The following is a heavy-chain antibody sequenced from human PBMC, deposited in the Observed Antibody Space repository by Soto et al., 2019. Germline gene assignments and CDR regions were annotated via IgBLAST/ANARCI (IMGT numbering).Heavy chain of an antibody. CDR3: ATRQYANHRYYYYGMEV. CDR2: IYYSGST. Sequence: LSLTCTVSGGSVSSGSYYWSWIRQPPGKGLEWIGYIYYSGSTNYNPSLKSRVTISVDTSKNQFSLKLSSVTAADTAVYYCATRQYANHRYYYYGMEVWGQGTTVTVSS. CDR1: GGSVSSGSYY. V-gene: IGHV4-61*01. J-gene: IGHJ6*02. D-gene: IGHD2-8*01.